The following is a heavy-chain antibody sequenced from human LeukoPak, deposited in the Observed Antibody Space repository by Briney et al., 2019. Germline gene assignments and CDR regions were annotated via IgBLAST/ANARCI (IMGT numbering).Heavy chain of an antibody. CDR3: ARVYVYSGSDSSGYYFDY. CDR2: ISAYNGNT. D-gene: IGHD3-22*01. J-gene: IGHJ4*02. CDR1: GYTFTSYG. V-gene: IGHV1-18*01. Sequence: GASVKVSCKASGYTFTSYGISWVRQAPGQGLEWMGWISAYNGNTNYAQKLQGRVTMTTDTSTSTAYMELRSLRSDDTAVYYCARVYVYSGSDSSGYYFDYWGQGTLVTVSS.